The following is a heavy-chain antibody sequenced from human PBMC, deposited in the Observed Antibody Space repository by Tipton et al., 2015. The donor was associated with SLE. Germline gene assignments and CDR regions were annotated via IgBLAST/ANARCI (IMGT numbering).Heavy chain of an antibody. V-gene: IGHV4-61*02. Sequence: TLSLTCTVSGGSISSDSYYWSWIRQPAGKGLEWIGRIYNSGSTNYNPSLRSRVTISVDTSKNQFSLKLSSVTAADTAVYYCARHEWMFYSSSWYKSGWFDPWGQGTLVTVSS. CDR2: IYNSGST. D-gene: IGHD6-13*01. CDR1: GGSISSDSYY. CDR3: ARHEWMFYSSSWYKSGWFDP. J-gene: IGHJ5*02.